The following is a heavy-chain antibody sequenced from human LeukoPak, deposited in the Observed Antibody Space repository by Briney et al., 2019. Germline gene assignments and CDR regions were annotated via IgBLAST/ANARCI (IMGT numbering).Heavy chain of an antibody. V-gene: IGHV3-30-3*01. CDR3: ARDLEWLSISAYYYYGMDV. CDR2: ISYDGSNK. J-gene: IGHJ6*02. D-gene: IGHD3-3*01. Sequence: GGSLRLSCAASGFTFSSYAMYWVRQAPGKGLEWVAVISYDGSNKYYADSVKGRFIISRDNSKNTLYLQMNSLRAEDTAVYYCARDLEWLSISAYYYYGMDVWGQGTAVTVSS. CDR1: GFTFSSYA.